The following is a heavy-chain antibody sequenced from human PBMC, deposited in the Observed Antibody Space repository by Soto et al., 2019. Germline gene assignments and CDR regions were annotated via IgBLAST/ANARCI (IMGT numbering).Heavy chain of an antibody. D-gene: IGHD6-19*01. J-gene: IGHJ5*02. Sequence: QLQLQESGPGLVKPSETLSLTCTVSGGSISSSSYYWGWIRQPPGKGLEWIGSIYYSGSTYYNPSLKSRVTISVDTSKNQFSLKLSSVTAADTAVYYCARRGSGWYGWYSPYNWFDPWGQGTLVTVSS. CDR1: GGSISSSSYY. V-gene: IGHV4-39*01. CDR3: ARRGSGWYGWYSPYNWFDP. CDR2: IYYSGST.